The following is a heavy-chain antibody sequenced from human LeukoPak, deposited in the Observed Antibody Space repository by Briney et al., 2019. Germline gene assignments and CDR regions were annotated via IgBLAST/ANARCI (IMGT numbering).Heavy chain of an antibody. V-gene: IGHV4-38-2*02. CDR1: GYSISSGYY. CDR2: IYHSGST. CDR3: ARESCSSTSCYSVDY. J-gene: IGHJ4*02. Sequence: SETLSLTCTVSGYSISSGYYWGWIRQPPGKGLEWIGSIYHSGSTYYNPSLKSRVTISVDTSKNQFSLKLSSVTAADTAVYYCARESCSSTSCYSVDYWGQGTLVTVSS. D-gene: IGHD2-2*01.